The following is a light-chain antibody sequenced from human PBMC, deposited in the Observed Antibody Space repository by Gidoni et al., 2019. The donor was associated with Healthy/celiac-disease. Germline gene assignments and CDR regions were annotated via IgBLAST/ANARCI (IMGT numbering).Light chain of an antibody. CDR1: SSNVEVNS. J-gene: IGLJ1*01. CDR2: RDN. CDR3: AVWDDTLTGYV. V-gene: IGLV1-47*01. Sequence: QSLVTQPPSASGTPGQRVTISCSGTSSNVEVNSVYWYQQVPVMAPKLLIYRDNERPSGVPDRFSGSKSGTSASLAISGLRPEDEADYYCAVWDDTLTGYVFGPGTKVTAL.